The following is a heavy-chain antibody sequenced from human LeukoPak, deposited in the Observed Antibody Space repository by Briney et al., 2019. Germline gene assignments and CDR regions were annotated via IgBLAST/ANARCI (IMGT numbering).Heavy chain of an antibody. D-gene: IGHD6-13*01. V-gene: IGHV3-49*03. Sequence: PGGSLRLSCTASGFTFGDYAMSWFRQAPGKGLEWVGFIRSKAYGGTTEYAASVKGRFTISRDDSKSIAYLQMNSLKTEDTAVYYCTRGGRPEQQLWHIQSPADFDYWGQGTLVTVSS. CDR1: GFTFGDYA. CDR3: TRGGRPEQQLWHIQSPADFDY. J-gene: IGHJ4*02. CDR2: IRSKAYGGTT.